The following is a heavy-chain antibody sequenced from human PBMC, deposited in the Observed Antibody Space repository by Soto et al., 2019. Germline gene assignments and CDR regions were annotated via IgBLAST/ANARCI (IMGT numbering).Heavy chain of an antibody. CDR1: GGSFSGYY. J-gene: IGHJ4*02. CDR2: INHSGST. CDR3: ARGRQFYDFWSGSRFDY. D-gene: IGHD3-3*01. Sequence: PSETLSFTCAVYGGSFSGYYWSWIRQPPGKGLEWIGEINHSGSTNYNPSLKSRVTISVDTSKNQFSLKLSSVTAADTAVYYCARGRQFYDFWSGSRFDYWGQGTLVTVSS. V-gene: IGHV4-34*01.